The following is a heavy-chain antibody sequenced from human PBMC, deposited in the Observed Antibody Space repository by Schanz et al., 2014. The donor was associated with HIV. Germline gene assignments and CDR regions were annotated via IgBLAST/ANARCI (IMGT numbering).Heavy chain of an antibody. Sequence: QVQLVQSGAEVKKPGASVKVSCKASGYTFTDYFIHWVRQAPGQGLEWMGWVKPNSGETRFARKFQGRVTMTRDTSTSTVYMDPSSLTSEDTAVYYCARDKSGSSWYDSWGQGTLVTVSS. CDR1: GYTFTDYF. J-gene: IGHJ5*01. CDR2: VKPNSGET. D-gene: IGHD6-13*01. V-gene: IGHV1-2*02. CDR3: ARDKSGSSWYDS.